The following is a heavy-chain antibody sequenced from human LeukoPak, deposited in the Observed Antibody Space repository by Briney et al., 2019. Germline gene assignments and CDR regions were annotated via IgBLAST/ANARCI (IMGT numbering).Heavy chain of an antibody. CDR2: IIPIFGTA. J-gene: IGHJ4*02. CDR3: ARDRGVTGILDY. Sequence: SVKVSCKASGGTFSSYAISWVRQAPGQGLEWMGGIIPIFGTANYAQKFQGRVTITADKSTSTAYMELSRLRSDDTAVYYCARDRGVTGILDYWGQGTLVTVSS. CDR1: GGTFSSYA. V-gene: IGHV1-69*06. D-gene: IGHD1-20*01.